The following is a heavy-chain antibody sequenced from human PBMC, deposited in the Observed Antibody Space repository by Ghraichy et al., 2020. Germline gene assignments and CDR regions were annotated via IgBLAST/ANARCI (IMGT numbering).Heavy chain of an antibody. CDR1: GYTFTSYY. D-gene: IGHD3-16*01. Sequence: ASVKVSCKASGYTFTSYYIHWVRQAPGQGLEWMGIIKPGGVSTTYAPKFQGRVSMTRDTSTSTVYMELGSLRSEDTAVYYCVREENGGLFDCWGQGTLVSVSS. J-gene: IGHJ4*02. CDR2: IKPGGVST. CDR3: VREENGGLFDC. V-gene: IGHV1-46*01.